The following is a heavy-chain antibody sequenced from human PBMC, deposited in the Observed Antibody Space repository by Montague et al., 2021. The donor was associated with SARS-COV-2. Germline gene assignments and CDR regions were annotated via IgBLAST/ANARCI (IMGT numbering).Heavy chain of an antibody. J-gene: IGHJ6*01. CDR2: INHGGST. CDR1: GTSFSGYY. D-gene: IGHD3-10*01. V-gene: IGHV4-34*01. CDR3: ARLRDGVVPSPILGVGPYYSYYAMDV. Sequence: SETLSLTCAVHGTSFSGYYWNWIRQPPGKGLEWIGEINHGGSTKYSPSLKSRLTISADTSKNQFSLKLTSVAAADTAVYYCARLRDGVVPSPILGVGPYYSYYAMDVWGRGTTVTGSS.